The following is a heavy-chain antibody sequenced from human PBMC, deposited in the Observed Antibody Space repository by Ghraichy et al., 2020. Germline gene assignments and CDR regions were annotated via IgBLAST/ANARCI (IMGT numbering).Heavy chain of an antibody. CDR1: GFTFSSYG. Sequence: GGSLRLSCAASGFTFSSYGMSWVRQAPGKGLEWISYISSGSNTINYADSLKGRFTISRDNAKNSLYLQMNSLRDEDTAVYYCAREVGGSYSDWGQGTVVTVFS. CDR2: ISSGSNTI. CDR3: AREVGGSYSD. D-gene: IGHD1-26*01. V-gene: IGHV3-48*02. J-gene: IGHJ4*02.